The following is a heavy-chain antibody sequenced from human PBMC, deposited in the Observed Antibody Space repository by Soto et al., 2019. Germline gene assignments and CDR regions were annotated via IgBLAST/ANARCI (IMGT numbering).Heavy chain of an antibody. V-gene: IGHV3-23*01. D-gene: IGHD2-21*02. CDR2: ISGSGGSI. CDR3: AKGGGDSLRYGMDV. J-gene: IGHJ6*02. CDR1: GFIFSSSA. Sequence: EVQLLDSGGGLVQPGGALRLSCSASGFIFSSSAMNWVRQAPGKGLEWVSAISGSGGSIYYADSVKGRFTISRDNSKTTLYLQMDSLRAEDTAVYYCAKGGGDSLRYGMDVWGQGTTLTVSS.